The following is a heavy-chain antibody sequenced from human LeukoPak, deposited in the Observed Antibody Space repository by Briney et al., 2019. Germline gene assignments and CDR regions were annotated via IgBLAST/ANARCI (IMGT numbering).Heavy chain of an antibody. CDR3: ARDERLLSFLK. CDR2: ISGSGGST. Sequence: PGGSLRLSCAASGFTFSSYAMSWVRQAPGKGLEWVSAISGSGGSTYYADSVKGRFTISRDNSKNTLYLQMNSLRAEDTAIYYCARDERLLSFLKWGQGTLVTVSS. J-gene: IGHJ4*02. CDR1: GFTFSSYA. D-gene: IGHD3-3*01. V-gene: IGHV3-23*01.